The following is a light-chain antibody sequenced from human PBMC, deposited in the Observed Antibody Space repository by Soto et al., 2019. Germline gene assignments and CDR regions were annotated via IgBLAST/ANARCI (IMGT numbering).Light chain of an antibody. J-gene: IGKJ5*01. CDR2: DAS. CDR3: QQRSNWPIT. CDR1: QSVSRY. V-gene: IGKV3-11*01. Sequence: EIVLTQSPATLYLSPGERATLSCRASQSVSRYLAWYQQKPGQAPRLLIYDASNRATGIPARFSGSGSGTDFTLTISSLEPEDFAVYYCQQRSNWPITFGQGTRLEIK.